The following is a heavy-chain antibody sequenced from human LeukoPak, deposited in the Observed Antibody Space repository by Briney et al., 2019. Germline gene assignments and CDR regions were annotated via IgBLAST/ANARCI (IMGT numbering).Heavy chain of an antibody. J-gene: IGHJ4*02. V-gene: IGHV3-33*01. CDR3: ARDRGYTYGHPLDY. D-gene: IGHD5-18*01. CDR1: GFTFSTYV. Sequence: GGSLRLSCAASGFTFSTYVIHWVRQAPGKGLEWVALIWHDGSNKYYGDSVKDRFTISRDNSKNTLYLQMDSLRDEDTAVYYCARDRGYTYGHPLDYWGQGTLVTVPS. CDR2: IWHDGSNK.